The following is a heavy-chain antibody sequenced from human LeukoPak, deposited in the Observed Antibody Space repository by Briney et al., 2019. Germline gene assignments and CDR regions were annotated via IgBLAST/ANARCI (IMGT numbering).Heavy chain of an antibody. CDR3: ARQDEQLATDAFDI. Sequence: GGSLRLSCAASGFTFSHHGMHWVRQAPGKGLEWVAFIRNDGSNNYYADSVKGRFTISRDNAKNSLYLQMNSLRAEDTAVYYCARQDEQLATDAFDIWGQGTMVTVSS. D-gene: IGHD6-13*01. CDR2: IRNDGSNN. CDR1: GFTFSHHG. V-gene: IGHV3-30*02. J-gene: IGHJ3*02.